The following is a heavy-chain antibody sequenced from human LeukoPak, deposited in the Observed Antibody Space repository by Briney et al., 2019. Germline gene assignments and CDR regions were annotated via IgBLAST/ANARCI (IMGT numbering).Heavy chain of an antibody. CDR3: ARGVCSGTSCYWGHNWFDP. CDR2: INPSGDGDST. Sequence: ASVKVSCKASGYTFTSYYIHWVRQAAGQGLEWRGIINPSGDGDSTSYAQKFQGRVIMTRDMSTNTVYMELSSLRSEDTAVYYCARGVCSGTSCYWGHNWFDPWGQGTLVTVSS. CDR1: GYTFTSYY. D-gene: IGHD2-2*01. J-gene: IGHJ5*02. V-gene: IGHV1-46*01.